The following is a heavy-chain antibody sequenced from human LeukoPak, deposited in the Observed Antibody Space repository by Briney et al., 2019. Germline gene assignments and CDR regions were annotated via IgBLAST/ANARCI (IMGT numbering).Heavy chain of an antibody. J-gene: IGHJ6*04. V-gene: IGHV1-8*02. CDR1: GYTFTGYY. CDR2: MNPNSGNT. Sequence: ASVKVSCKASGYTFTGYYMHWVRQAPGQGLEWMGWMNPNSGNTGYAQKFQGRVTMTRNTSISTAYMELSSLRSEDTAVYYCAWGPHYYYYGMDVWGKGTTVTVSS. CDR3: AWGPHYYYYGMDV.